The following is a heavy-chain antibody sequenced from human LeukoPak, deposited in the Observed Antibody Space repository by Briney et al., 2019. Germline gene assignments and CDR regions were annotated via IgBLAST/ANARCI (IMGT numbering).Heavy chain of an antibody. CDR2: ITSTSSYI. CDR3: VRRGPNNSGLDY. D-gene: IGHD5-12*01. Sequence: GGSLRLSCAASGFTFSSYSFNWVRQAPGKGLEWVASITSTSSYIYYADSVQGRFAVSRDDAKNLLYLQMNSLRAEDTAVFYCVRRGPNNSGLDYWGQGTLVTVSS. J-gene: IGHJ4*02. CDR1: GFTFSSYS. V-gene: IGHV3-21*01.